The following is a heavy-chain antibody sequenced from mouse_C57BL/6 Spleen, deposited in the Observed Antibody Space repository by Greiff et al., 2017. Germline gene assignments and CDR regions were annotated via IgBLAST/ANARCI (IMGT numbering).Heavy chain of an antibody. CDR3: ARGHYSYSIGYAMDD. Sequence: QVQLQQSGAELVKPGASVKISCKASGYAFSSYWMTWVKQRPGQGLEWIGQIYPGGGDTNYNGKFKGKATLTADKSSSTAYMQLSSLTSEDSAVYFCARGHYSYSIGYAMDDWGKGTSVT. CDR1: GYAFSSYW. J-gene: IGHJ4*01. CDR2: IYPGGGDT. V-gene: IGHV1-80*01. D-gene: IGHD2-12*01.